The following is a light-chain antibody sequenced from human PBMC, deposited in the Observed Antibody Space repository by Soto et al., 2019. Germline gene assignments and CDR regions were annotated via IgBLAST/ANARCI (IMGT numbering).Light chain of an antibody. CDR1: SSNIGSNY. V-gene: IGLV1-47*01. J-gene: IGLJ1*01. Sequence: QSVLTQPPSASGTPGQRVTISCSGSSSNIGSNYVYWYQQLPGTAPKLLIYRNNQRPSGVPDRFSGSKSGTSASLAISGLRSEDEADYYCAAWDDSRSGRYVFGTGTKVTVL. CDR2: RNN. CDR3: AAWDDSRSGRYV.